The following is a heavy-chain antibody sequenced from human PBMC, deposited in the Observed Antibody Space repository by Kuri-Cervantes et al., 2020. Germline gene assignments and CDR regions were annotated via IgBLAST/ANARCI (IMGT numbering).Heavy chain of an antibody. CDR1: GFTFSSYA. CDR2: IIGSGGST. CDR3: AKDRLNGAFDI. Sequence: GESLKISCAASGFTFSSYAMSWVRQAPGKGLEWVSAIIGSGGSTYYADSVKGRFTISRDNSKNTLYLQMNSLRAEDTAVYYCAKDRLNGAFDIWGQGTMVTVSS. D-gene: IGHD2-8*01. J-gene: IGHJ3*02. V-gene: IGHV3-23*01.